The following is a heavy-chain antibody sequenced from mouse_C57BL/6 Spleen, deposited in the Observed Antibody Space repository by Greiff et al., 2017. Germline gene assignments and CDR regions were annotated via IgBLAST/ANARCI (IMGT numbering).Heavy chain of an antibody. CDR2: INPNNGGT. CDR3: ASNWESFAY. CDR1: GYTFTDYN. V-gene: IGHV1-18*01. J-gene: IGHJ3*01. Sequence: EVQVVESGPELVKPGASVKIPCKASGYTFTDYNMDWVKQSHGKSLEWIGDINPNNGGTIYNQKFKGKATLTVDKSSSTAYMELRSLTSEDTAVYYCASNWESFAYWGQGTLVTVSA. D-gene: IGHD4-1*01.